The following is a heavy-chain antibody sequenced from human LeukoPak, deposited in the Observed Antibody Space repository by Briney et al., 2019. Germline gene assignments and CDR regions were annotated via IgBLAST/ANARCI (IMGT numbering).Heavy chain of an antibody. V-gene: IGHV1-69*05. CDR2: IIPIFGTA. D-gene: IGHD3-9*01. Sequence: ASVKVSCKASGGTFSSYAISWVRQAPGLGLEWMGGIIPIFGTANYAQKFQGRVTITTDESTSTAYMELSSLRSEDTAVYYCARVAAILTGYYNFRSGAFDYWGQGTLVTVSS. CDR1: GGTFSSYA. J-gene: IGHJ4*02. CDR3: ARVAAILTGYYNFRSGAFDY.